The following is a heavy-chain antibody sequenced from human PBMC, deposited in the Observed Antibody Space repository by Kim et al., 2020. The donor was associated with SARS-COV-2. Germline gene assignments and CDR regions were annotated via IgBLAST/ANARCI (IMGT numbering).Heavy chain of an antibody. CDR3: ARHFGGGSWIAAAGHFDY. J-gene: IGHJ4*02. Sequence: SETLSLTCTVSGGSISSSSYYWGWIRQPPGKGLEWIGSIYYSGSTYYNPSLKSRVTISVDTSKNQFSLKLSSVTAADTAVYYCARHFGGGSWIAAAGHFDYWGQGTLVTVSS. CDR1: GGSISSSSYY. CDR2: IYYSGST. V-gene: IGHV4-39*01. D-gene: IGHD6-13*01.